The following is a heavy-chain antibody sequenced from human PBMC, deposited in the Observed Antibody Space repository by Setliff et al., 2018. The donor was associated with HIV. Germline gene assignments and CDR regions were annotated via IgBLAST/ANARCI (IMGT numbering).Heavy chain of an antibody. V-gene: IGHV4-31*03. CDR2: VYYTGKT. J-gene: IGHJ4*02. Sequence: PSETLSLTCSVSGVSIVSGGFYFSWIRHHPGKGLEWIGTVYYTGKTYYDPSLQSRLTMSADTSKNQLYLKINSVTAADTAVYFCAREGSSTSPIPLWGQGILVTVSS. CDR3: AREGSSTSPIPL. CDR1: GVSIVSGGFY. D-gene: IGHD2-2*01.